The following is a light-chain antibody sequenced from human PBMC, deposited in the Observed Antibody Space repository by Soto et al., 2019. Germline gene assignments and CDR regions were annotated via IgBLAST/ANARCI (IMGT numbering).Light chain of an antibody. CDR3: QQYGSSIT. CDR1: QTISSRY. J-gene: IGKJ5*01. Sequence: PGERATLSCMASQTISSRYLTWYQQKSGQVPRLLIYGASSRATGIPDRFSGSGSGTDFTLTISRLEPEDFAVYYCQQYGSSITFGQGTRLEIK. V-gene: IGKV3-20*01. CDR2: GAS.